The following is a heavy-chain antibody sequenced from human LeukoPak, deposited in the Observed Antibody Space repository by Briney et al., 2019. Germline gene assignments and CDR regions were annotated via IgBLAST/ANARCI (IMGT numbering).Heavy chain of an antibody. CDR2: ISGSGGST. CDR1: GFTFSSYA. D-gene: IGHD3-22*01. Sequence: PGGPLRLSCAASGFTFSSYAMSWVRQAPGKGLEWVSAISGSGGSTYYADSVKGRFTISRDNSKNTLYLQMNSLRAEDTAVYYCAKGPDYYDSSGDAFDIWGQGTMVTVSS. V-gene: IGHV3-23*01. CDR3: AKGPDYYDSSGDAFDI. J-gene: IGHJ3*02.